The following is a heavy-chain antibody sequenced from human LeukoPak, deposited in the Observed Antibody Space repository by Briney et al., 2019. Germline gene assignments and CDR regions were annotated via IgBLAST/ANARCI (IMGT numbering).Heavy chain of an antibody. CDR2: IYYSGST. CDR3: ARSHYGDYGDY. D-gene: IGHD4-17*01. Sequence: SETLSLTCTVSGGSISSYYWSRIRQPPGKGLEWIGYIYYSGSTNYNPSLKSRVTISVDTSKNQFSLKLSSVTAADTAVYYCARSHYGDYGDYWGQGTLVTVSS. CDR1: GGSISSYY. V-gene: IGHV4-59*01. J-gene: IGHJ4*02.